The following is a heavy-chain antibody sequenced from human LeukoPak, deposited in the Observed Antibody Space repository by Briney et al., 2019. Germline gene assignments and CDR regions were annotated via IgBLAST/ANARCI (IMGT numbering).Heavy chain of an antibody. CDR1: GFGFSNYW. D-gene: IGHD4-11*01. J-gene: IGHJ4*02. CDR2: MNEDGTEK. Sequence: GGSLRLSCAASGFGFSNYWMSWVRQAPGKGLEWVANMNEDGTEKNYVDSVKGRFTISRDNAHDSLYLQMNSLRAEDTAVYYCTRDRGYSNFDYWGQGTLLTVSS. V-gene: IGHV3-7*01. CDR3: TRDRGYSNFDY.